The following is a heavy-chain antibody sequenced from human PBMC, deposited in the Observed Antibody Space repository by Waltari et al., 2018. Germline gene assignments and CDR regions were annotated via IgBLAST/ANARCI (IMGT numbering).Heavy chain of an antibody. J-gene: IGHJ4*02. Sequence: EVQLVESGGGLVQPGGSLRLSCAASGFTFSSYAMSWVRQAPGKGLEWVSAISGSGGSTYYADTVKGRFTISRDNSKNTLYLQMNSLRAEDTAVYYCAKDRVPGAIVVVPAAILDYWGQGTLVTVSS. D-gene: IGHD2-2*01. CDR2: ISGSGGST. V-gene: IGHV3-23*04. CDR1: GFTFSSYA. CDR3: AKDRVPGAIVVVPAAILDY.